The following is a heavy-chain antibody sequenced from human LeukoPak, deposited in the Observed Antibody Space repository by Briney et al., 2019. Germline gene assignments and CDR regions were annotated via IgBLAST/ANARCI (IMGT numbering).Heavy chain of an antibody. CDR2: ISYDGSNK. CDR1: GFTFSSYG. Sequence: PGRSLRLSCAASGFTFSSYGVHWVRQAPGKGLEWVAVISYDGSNKYYADSVKGRFTISRDNSKNTLYLQMNSLRAEDTAVYYCAKDTAVRFLEWLSTRVYYYGMDVWGQGTTVTVSS. CDR3: AKDTAVRFLEWLSTRVYYYGMDV. V-gene: IGHV3-30*18. J-gene: IGHJ6*02. D-gene: IGHD3-3*01.